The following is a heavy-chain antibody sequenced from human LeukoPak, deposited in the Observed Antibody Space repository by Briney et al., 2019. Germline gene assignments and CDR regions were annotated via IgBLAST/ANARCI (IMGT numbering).Heavy chain of an antibody. J-gene: IGHJ4*02. CDR1: GFTFSSYA. Sequence: GGSLRLSCAASGFTFSSYAMSWVRQAPGKGLEWVSAISGSGGSTYYADSVKGRVTISRDNSKNTLYLQMNSLRAEDTAVYYCAKDRYSSGWYHDYWGQGTLVTVSS. D-gene: IGHD6-19*01. CDR3: AKDRYSSGWYHDY. V-gene: IGHV3-23*01. CDR2: ISGSGGST.